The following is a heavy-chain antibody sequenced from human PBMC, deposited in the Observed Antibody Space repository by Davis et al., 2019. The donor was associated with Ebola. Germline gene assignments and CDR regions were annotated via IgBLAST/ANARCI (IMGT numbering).Heavy chain of an antibody. CDR1: GFTFSRYG. Sequence: GESLKISCEASGFTFSRYGMHWVRQAPGKGLEWVAVIPYDGSNKYYADSVKGRFTISRDNSKNTLYLQMNSLRAEDTAVYYCARDHHYYDSSGYYYYYYGMDVWGQGTTVTVSS. V-gene: IGHV3-30*19. CDR3: ARDHHYYDSSGYYYYYYGMDV. J-gene: IGHJ6*02. CDR2: IPYDGSNK. D-gene: IGHD3-22*01.